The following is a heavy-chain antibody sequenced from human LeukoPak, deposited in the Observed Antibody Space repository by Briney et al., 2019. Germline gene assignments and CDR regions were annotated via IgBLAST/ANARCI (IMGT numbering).Heavy chain of an antibody. D-gene: IGHD3-22*01. V-gene: IGHV3-33*01. J-gene: IGHJ5*02. CDR1: GFTFSSYG. CDR3: ARGVTHYYDSSEAWFDP. CDR2: IWYDGSNK. Sequence: PGGSLRLSCAASGFTFSSYGMHWVRQAPGKGLEWVAVIWYDGSNKYYADSVKGRFTISRDNSKNTLYLQMNSLRAEDTAVYYCARGVTHYYDSSEAWFDPWGQGTLVTVSS.